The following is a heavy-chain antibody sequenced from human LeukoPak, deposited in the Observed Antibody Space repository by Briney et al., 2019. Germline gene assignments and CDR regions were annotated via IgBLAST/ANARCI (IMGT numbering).Heavy chain of an antibody. V-gene: IGHV4-59*08. J-gene: IGHJ4*02. CDR3: ARGARAGYNLEPFDY. Sequence: SETLSLTCTVSGGSMSSYYWSWIRQPPGKGLEWIGYIYYSGSTKYNPSLKSRVTISVDTSKNQFSLKLSSVTAADTAVCCARGARAGYNLEPFDYWGQGTLVTVSS. CDR2: IYYSGST. CDR1: GGSMSSYY. D-gene: IGHD5-24*01.